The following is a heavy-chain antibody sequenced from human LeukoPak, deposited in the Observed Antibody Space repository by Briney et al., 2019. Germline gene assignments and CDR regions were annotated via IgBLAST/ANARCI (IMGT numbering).Heavy chain of an antibody. CDR1: GCTFTDYW. J-gene: IGHJ5*02. V-gene: IGHV5-51*01. CDR3: ARGRWSVATKWFDP. Sequence: GESLKFSCKASGCTFTDYWVAWVRQMPGKGLEWMGIIYPVESETRYNPSFQGHVTMSVDNSNNTAYLQWSSLQASDAAIYYCARGRWSVATKWFDPWGQGTLVTVSA. CDR2: IYPVESET. D-gene: IGHD4-23*01.